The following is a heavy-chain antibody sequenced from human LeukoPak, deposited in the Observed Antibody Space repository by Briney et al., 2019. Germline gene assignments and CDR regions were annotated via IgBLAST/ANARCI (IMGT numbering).Heavy chain of an antibody. V-gene: IGHV1-18*04. CDR2: ISAYNGNT. J-gene: IGHJ6*04. D-gene: IGHD3-10*01. Sequence: ASVKVSCKASGYTFTSYGISWVRQAPGQGLEWMGWISAYNGNTNYAQKLQGRVTMITDTSTSTAYMELRSLRSDDTAVYYCARDEGGGAMVRGVTAYYYGMDVWGKGTTVTVSS. CDR1: GYTFTSYG. CDR3: ARDEGGGAMVRGVTAYYYGMDV.